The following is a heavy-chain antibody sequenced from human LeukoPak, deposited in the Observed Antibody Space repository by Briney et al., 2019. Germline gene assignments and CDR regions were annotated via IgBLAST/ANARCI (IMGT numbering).Heavy chain of an antibody. D-gene: IGHD6-13*01. Sequence: GASVKVSCKASGYTFTAYYMHWVRQAPGQGPEWMGWINPNSGGTDYAQKFQGRVTMTRDTSISTAYMELSSLTSDDTAVYYCARDGIYSRNFDDFDIWGQGTMVTVSS. CDR3: ARDGIYSRNFDDFDI. V-gene: IGHV1-2*02. J-gene: IGHJ3*02. CDR1: GYTFTAYY. CDR2: INPNSGGT.